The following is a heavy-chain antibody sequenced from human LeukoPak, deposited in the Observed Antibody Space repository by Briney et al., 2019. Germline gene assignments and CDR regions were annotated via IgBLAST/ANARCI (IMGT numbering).Heavy chain of an antibody. Sequence: GGSLRLSCAASGFTFSDYYMSWIRQAPGKGLEWLSYIISTGGTIYYADSVKGRFTISRDNAKNSLYLQMNSPRAEDTAVYYCAGYSSGWFGAFHIWGQGTMVTVSS. D-gene: IGHD6-19*01. CDR1: GFTFSDYY. CDR2: IISTGGTI. V-gene: IGHV3-11*04. J-gene: IGHJ3*02. CDR3: AGYSSGWFGAFHI.